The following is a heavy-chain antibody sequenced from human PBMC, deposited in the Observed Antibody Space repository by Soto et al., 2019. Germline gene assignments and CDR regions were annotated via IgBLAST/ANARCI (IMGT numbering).Heavy chain of an antibody. CDR3: AREDAARIERWFDA. CDR2: IYSIGST. J-gene: IGHJ5*02. D-gene: IGHD6-6*01. CDR1: GGSIISASYS. V-gene: IGHV4-31*11. Sequence: QVQLQESGPRLVKPSQTLSLSCAVSGGSIISASYSWNWIRQSPGRGLEWIGHIYSIGSTYYNPSLKSRVSISVDTSKNQFSLKLTSVTAADTAVYFCAREDAARIERWFDAWGQGILVTVSS.